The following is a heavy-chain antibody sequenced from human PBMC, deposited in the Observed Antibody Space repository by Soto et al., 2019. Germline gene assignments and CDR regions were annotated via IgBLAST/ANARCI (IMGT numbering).Heavy chain of an antibody. V-gene: IGHV3-74*01. CDR2: INPDGNTT. J-gene: IGHJ4*02. D-gene: IGHD6-6*01. CDR3: AKYMIIAAQYYSDY. Sequence: GGSLRLSCAASGFTFSNYWRHWVRQPPGEGLVWVSRINPDGNTTNNADSVKGRFAISRDNAKNTLYLQMNSLRAEDTAVYYCAKYMIIAAQYYSDYWGQGTLVTASS. CDR1: GFTFSNYW.